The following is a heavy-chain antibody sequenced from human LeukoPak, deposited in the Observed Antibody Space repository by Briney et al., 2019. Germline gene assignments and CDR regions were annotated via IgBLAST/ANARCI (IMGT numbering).Heavy chain of an antibody. CDR1: GGSINSGSYS. Sequence: TLSLTCTVSGGSINSGSYSWSWIRQPAGKGLEWIGRIFTSGNTNYNPFLKSRVTISVDTSNNQFSLKLSSVTAADTAVYYCARDLGGYYYMDVWGKGTTVTVSS. CDR3: ARDLGGYYYMDV. V-gene: IGHV4-61*02. D-gene: IGHD3-16*01. CDR2: IFTSGNT. J-gene: IGHJ6*03.